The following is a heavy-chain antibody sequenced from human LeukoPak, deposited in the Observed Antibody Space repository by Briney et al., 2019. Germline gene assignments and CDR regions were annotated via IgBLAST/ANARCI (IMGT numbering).Heavy chain of an antibody. CDR2: IRSKAFGGTT. Sequence: GRSLRLSCTTSGFTLGDYGLTWVRQAPGKGLEWVGFIRSKAFGGTTEYAASVKGRFTISRDDPKSIAYLQMSSLKTEDTAVYYCTRVGSSFFYFFDFWGQGTLVTVSS. CDR3: TRVGSSFFYFFDF. D-gene: IGHD6-13*01. CDR1: GFTLGDYG. V-gene: IGHV3-49*04. J-gene: IGHJ4*02.